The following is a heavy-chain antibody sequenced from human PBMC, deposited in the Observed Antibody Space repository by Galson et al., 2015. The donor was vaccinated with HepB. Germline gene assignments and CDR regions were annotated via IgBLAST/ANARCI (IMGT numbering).Heavy chain of an antibody. V-gene: IGHV3-48*03. Sequence: SLRLSCAASGFTFSSYDMNWVRQAPGKGLEWVSYISSSGSTIYYADSVKGRFTISRDNAKNSLYLQMNSLRAEDTAVYYCASWCGRITMVRGAPWGQGTLVTVSS. CDR1: GFTFSSYD. D-gene: IGHD3-10*01. J-gene: IGHJ5*02. CDR2: ISSSGSTI. CDR3: ASWCGRITMVRGAP.